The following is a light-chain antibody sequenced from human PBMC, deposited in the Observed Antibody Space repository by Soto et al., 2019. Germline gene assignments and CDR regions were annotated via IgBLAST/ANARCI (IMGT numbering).Light chain of an antibody. CDR2: EVS. CDR3: SSYAGSNNVV. J-gene: IGLJ2*01. Sequence: QPVLTQPPSASGSPGQSVTICCTGTSSDVGGYNYVSWYQQHPGKAPKLIIYEVSKRPSGVPDRFSGSKSGNTASLTVSGLQAEDEADYYCSSYAGSNNVVFGGGTKLTVL. V-gene: IGLV2-8*01. CDR1: SSDVGGYNY.